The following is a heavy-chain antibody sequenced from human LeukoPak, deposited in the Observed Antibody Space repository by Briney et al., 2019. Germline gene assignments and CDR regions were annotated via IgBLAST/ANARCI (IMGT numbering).Heavy chain of an antibody. CDR1: GFTVSNNY. V-gene: IGHV3-53*01. Sequence: GGSLRLSCAASGFTVSNNYMSWVRQAPGKGLEWVSVIYSGGSTYYTDFVKGRFTISRDTSKNTLYLQMNSLRAEDTAVYYCAAQGVFSHGGYWGQGTLVTVSS. CDR2: IYSGGST. J-gene: IGHJ4*02. D-gene: IGHD3-16*01. CDR3: AAQGVFSHGGY.